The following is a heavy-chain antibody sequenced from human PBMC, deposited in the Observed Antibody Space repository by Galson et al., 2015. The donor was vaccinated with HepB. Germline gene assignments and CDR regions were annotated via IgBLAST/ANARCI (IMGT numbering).Heavy chain of an antibody. CDR2: IKEDGSIK. V-gene: IGHV3-7*03. CDR3: ARNRGYETFDY. CDR1: GFMFSGHW. D-gene: IGHD2-15*01. J-gene: IGHJ4*02. Sequence: SLRLSCAASGFMFSGHWMNWVRQAPGKGLEWVANIKEDGSIKYYVDSVTGRFTISRDNARNLLYLQMSGLRAEDTAVYFCARNRGYETFDYRGQGALVTVS.